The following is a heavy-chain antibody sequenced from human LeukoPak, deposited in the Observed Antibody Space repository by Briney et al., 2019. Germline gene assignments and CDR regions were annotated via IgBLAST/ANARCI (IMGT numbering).Heavy chain of an antibody. D-gene: IGHD3-22*01. Sequence: GGSLRLSCAVSGITLSNYGMSWVRQAPGKGLEWVAGISDSGGRTNYADSVKGRFAISRDNPKNTLYLQMNSLRAEDTAVYFCAKRGVVIRVILVGFHKEAYYFDSWGQGALVTVPS. J-gene: IGHJ4*02. V-gene: IGHV3-23*01. CDR1: GITLSNYG. CDR3: AKRGVVIRVILVGFHKEAYYFDS. CDR2: ISDSGGRT.